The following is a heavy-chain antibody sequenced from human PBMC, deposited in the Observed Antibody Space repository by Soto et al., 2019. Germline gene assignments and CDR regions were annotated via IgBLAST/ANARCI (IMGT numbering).Heavy chain of an antibody. Sequence: ASVKVSCKASGCTFTSYAMHWVRQAPGQRLEWMGWINAGNGNTKYSQKFQGRVTITRDTSASTAYMELSSLRSEDTAVYYCARDFDSWGFDYWGQGTLVTVSS. CDR2: INAGNGNT. V-gene: IGHV1-3*01. J-gene: IGHJ4*02. CDR1: GCTFTSYA. CDR3: ARDFDSWGFDY. D-gene: IGHD2-15*01.